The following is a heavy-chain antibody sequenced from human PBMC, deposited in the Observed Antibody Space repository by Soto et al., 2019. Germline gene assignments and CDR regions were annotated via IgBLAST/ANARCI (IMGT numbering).Heavy chain of an antibody. D-gene: IGHD1-26*01. CDR1: GFTFSSYG. V-gene: IGHV3-30*18. J-gene: IGHJ3*02. CDR2: ISYDGSNK. Sequence: PGGSLRLSCAASGFTFSSYGMHWVRQAPGKGLEWVAVISYDGSNKYYADSVKGRFTISRDNSKNTLYLQMNSLRAEDTAVYYCANTRSMGRYAFDIWGQGTMVTVSS. CDR3: ANTRSMGRYAFDI.